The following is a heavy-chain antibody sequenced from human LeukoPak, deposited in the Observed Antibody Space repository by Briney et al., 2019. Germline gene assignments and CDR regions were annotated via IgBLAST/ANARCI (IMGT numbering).Heavy chain of an antibody. CDR1: GFTFSSYA. D-gene: IGHD3-10*01. Sequence: GGSLRLSCAASGFTFSSYAMSWVRQAPGKGLEWVSAISGSGGSTYYADSVKGRFTISRDNSKNTLYLQMNSLRAEDTAVYYCAKDREHHGSGSYYNWFDPWGQGTLVTVSS. J-gene: IGHJ5*02. CDR2: ISGSGGST. V-gene: IGHV3-23*01. CDR3: AKDREHHGSGSYYNWFDP.